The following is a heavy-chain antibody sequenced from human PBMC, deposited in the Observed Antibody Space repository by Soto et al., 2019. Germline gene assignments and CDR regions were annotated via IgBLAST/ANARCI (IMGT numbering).Heavy chain of an antibody. CDR2: IYYSGST. D-gene: IGHD3-10*01. CDR3: ARRSRGSGSYYNVNDY. CDR1: GGSISSSSYY. V-gene: IGHV4-39*01. Sequence: SETLSLTCTVSGGSISSSSYYWGWIRQPPGKGLEWIGSIYYSGSTYYNPSLKSRVTISVDTSKNQFSLKLSSVTAADTAVYYCARRSRGSGSYYNVNDYWGQGTLVTVSS. J-gene: IGHJ4*02.